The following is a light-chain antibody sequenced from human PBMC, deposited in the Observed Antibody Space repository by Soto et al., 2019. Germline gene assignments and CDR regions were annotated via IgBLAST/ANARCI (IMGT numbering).Light chain of an antibody. V-gene: IGKV3-20*01. CDR1: QSVRSTY. CDR2: GAS. CDR3: QQYDVYSPWM. J-gene: IGKJ1*01. Sequence: EIVLTQSPGTLSLSPGERATLSCRASQSVRSTYLAWYQQKPGQAPRLLIYGASSRANGVPDRFSGSGSGTEFTLTISSLQPDDSATYYCQQYDVYSPWMFGQGTKWIS.